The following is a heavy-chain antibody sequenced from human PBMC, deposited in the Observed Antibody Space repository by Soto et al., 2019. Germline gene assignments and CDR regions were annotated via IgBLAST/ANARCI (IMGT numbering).Heavy chain of an antibody. CDR2: MNPNSGNT. Sequence: ASVKVSCKASGYTFTSYDINWVRQATGQGLEWMGWMNPNSGNTAYARKFLGRVTMTRNTSIITAYMELSSLRSEDTAVYYCAREVVPNAFDIWGQGTMVTVSS. D-gene: IGHD2-15*01. CDR3: AREVVPNAFDI. J-gene: IGHJ3*02. V-gene: IGHV1-8*01. CDR1: GYTFTSYD.